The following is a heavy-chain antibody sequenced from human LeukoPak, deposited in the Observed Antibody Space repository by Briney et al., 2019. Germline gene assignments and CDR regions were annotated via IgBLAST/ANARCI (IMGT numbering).Heavy chain of an antibody. CDR1: GYTFTGYY. Sequence: ASVKVSCKASGYTFTGYYMHWVRQAPGQGLEWMGWINPNSGGTNYAQKFQGRVTMTRDTSISTAYMELSRLRSDDTAVYYCASISGYYDGNQRGFDYWGQGTLVTVSS. D-gene: IGHD3-22*01. CDR2: INPNSGGT. J-gene: IGHJ4*02. CDR3: ASISGYYDGNQRGFDY. V-gene: IGHV1-2*02.